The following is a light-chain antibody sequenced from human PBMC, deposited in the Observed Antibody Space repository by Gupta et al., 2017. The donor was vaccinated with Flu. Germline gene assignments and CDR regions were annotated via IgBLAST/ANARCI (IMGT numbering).Light chain of an antibody. CDR3: MQALQTPPYT. J-gene: IGKJ2*01. CDR2: LGS. CDR1: QSLLHSNGYNY. V-gene: IGKV2-28*01. Sequence: IVMTQSPLSLPVTPGEPVSISCRSSQSLLHSNGYNYLDWYLQKPGQSPQLLIYLGSNRASGVPDRFSGSGSGTDFTLKISRVEAEDVGVYDCMQALQTPPYTFGQGTKLEIK.